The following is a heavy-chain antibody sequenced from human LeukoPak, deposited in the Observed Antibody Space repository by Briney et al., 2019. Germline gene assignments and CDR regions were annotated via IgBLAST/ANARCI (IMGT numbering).Heavy chain of an antibody. V-gene: IGHV4-39*07. CDR3: ARDTRYAPFDP. Sequence: PSETLFLTCTVSGGSISSSSYYWGWIRQPPGKGLEWIGSIYSSGSTYYNPSLKSRVIISVDKSKNQFSLKLSSVTAADTAVYYCARDTRYAPFDPWGQGTLVTVSS. CDR1: GGSISSSSYY. D-gene: IGHD2-2*01. J-gene: IGHJ5*02. CDR2: IYSSGST.